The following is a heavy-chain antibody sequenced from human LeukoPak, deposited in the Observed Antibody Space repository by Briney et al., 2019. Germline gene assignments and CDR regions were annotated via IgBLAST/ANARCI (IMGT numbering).Heavy chain of an antibody. CDR1: GFTFDDYA. D-gene: IGHD3-22*01. CDR3: AKETYFYDSSESDVGY. J-gene: IGHJ4*02. CDR2: ISGSGGST. Sequence: GRSLRLSCAASGFTFDDYAMSWVRQAPGKGLEWVSTISGSGGSTYYAGSVKGRFTISRDNSKTTLYLQMNTLRADDTAVYYCAKETYFYDSSESDVGYWGQGTLVTVSS. V-gene: IGHV3-23*01.